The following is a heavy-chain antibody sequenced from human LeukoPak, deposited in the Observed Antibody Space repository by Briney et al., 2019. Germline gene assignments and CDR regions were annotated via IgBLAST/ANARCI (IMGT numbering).Heavy chain of an antibody. CDR3: ARGREGPAAFDP. CDR1: GYTFTSYY. Sequence: ASVKVSCKASGYTFTSYYMHWVRQAPGQGLEWMGIINPSGGSTSYAQKFQGRVTMTRDTSTSTVYMELSSPRSEDAAVYYCARGREGPAAFDPWGQGTLVTVSS. D-gene: IGHD6-25*01. CDR2: INPSGGST. V-gene: IGHV1-46*03. J-gene: IGHJ5*02.